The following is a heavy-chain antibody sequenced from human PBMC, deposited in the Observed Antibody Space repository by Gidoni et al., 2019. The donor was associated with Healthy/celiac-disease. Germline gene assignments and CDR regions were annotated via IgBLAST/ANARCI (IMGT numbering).Heavy chain of an antibody. Sequence: EVQLVESGGGLVQPGRSLRLSCAAPGFTFADYALHWVPHGPGKGLGWVAGVSGRGGSRGCGGSGGGGGGRGRGGAGGGLDLQMNSLRAEDTALYYCAKLQSIGYCSGGSCYSGGGYYFDYWGQGTLVTVSS. CDR1: GFTFADYA. V-gene: IGHV3-9*01. CDR3: AKLQSIGYCSGGSCYSGGGYYFDY. D-gene: IGHD2-15*01. CDR2: VSGRGGSR. J-gene: IGHJ4*02.